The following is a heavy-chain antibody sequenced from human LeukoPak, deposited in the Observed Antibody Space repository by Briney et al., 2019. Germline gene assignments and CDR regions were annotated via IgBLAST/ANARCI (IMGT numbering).Heavy chain of an antibody. CDR1: GFTFSSYS. V-gene: IGHV3-21*01. Sequence: GGSLRLSCAASGFTFSSYSMNWVRQAPGKGLEWVSSISSSSSYIYYADSMKGRFTISRDNAKSSVYLQMNSLRAEDTAVYYCAGGYSSSWYTFDPWGQGTLVTVSS. J-gene: IGHJ5*02. D-gene: IGHD6-13*01. CDR3: AGGYSSSWYTFDP. CDR2: ISSSSSYI.